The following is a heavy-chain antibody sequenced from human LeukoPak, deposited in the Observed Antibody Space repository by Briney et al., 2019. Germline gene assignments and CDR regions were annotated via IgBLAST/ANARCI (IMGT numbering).Heavy chain of an antibody. CDR1: GGSISSYY. CDR3: ARRAGYCSSTSCYYWFDP. J-gene: IGHJ5*02. D-gene: IGHD2-2*01. Sequence: PSETLSLTCTVSGGSISSYYWSWIRQPPGKGLEWIGYIYTSGSTNYNPSLKSQVTISVDTSKNQFSLKLSSVTAADTAVYYCARRAGYCSSTSCYYWFDPWGQGTLVTVSS. V-gene: IGHV4-4*09. CDR2: IYTSGST.